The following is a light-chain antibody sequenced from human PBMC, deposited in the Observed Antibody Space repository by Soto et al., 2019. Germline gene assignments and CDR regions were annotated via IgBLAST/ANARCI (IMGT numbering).Light chain of an antibody. V-gene: IGKV3-20*01. J-gene: IGKJ2*01. CDR3: QQYGTSPYT. Sequence: EIVLTQSPGTLSLSPGERATLSCRASQSLSSSYLAWYQQKPGQAPRLLIYGASSRATGIPDRFSGSGSGTDFTLTINRVEPEDFAVYYCQQYGTSPYTFGQGTKLE. CDR1: QSLSSSY. CDR2: GAS.